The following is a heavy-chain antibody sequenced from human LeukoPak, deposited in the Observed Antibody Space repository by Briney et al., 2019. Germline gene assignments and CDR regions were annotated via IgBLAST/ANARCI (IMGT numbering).Heavy chain of an antibody. Sequence: GGSLRHSCAASGFTFSSYEMNWVRQAPGKGLEWVSYISSSGSTIYYADSVKGRSTISRDNAKNSLYLQMNSLRAEDTAVYYCARVIKDIVVVPAAAFDYWGQGTLVTVSS. CDR2: ISSSGSTI. J-gene: IGHJ4*02. V-gene: IGHV3-48*03. D-gene: IGHD2-2*01. CDR1: GFTFSSYE. CDR3: ARVIKDIVVVPAAAFDY.